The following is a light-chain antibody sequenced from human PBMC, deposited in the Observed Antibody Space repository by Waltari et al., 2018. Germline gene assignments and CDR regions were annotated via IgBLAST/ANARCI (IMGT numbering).Light chain of an antibody. CDR1: SSDVGGYDY. CDR3: FSYRRSSTWV. V-gene: IGLV2-14*03. Sequence: QSALTQPASVSGSPGQSITISCTGTSSDVGGYDYVSWYQQHPGKAPKLLIYDVTKLHEGVENSVSGYKSANTDSLTISGLQAEDEADYYCFSYRRSSTWVFGEGTKLNVL. CDR2: DVT. J-gene: IGLJ3*02.